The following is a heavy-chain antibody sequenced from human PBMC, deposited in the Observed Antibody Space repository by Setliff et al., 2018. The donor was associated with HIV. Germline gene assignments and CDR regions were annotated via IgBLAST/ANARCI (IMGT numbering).Heavy chain of an antibody. CDR1: GYTFTGYY. CDR3: ARAGCSSTSCYSLGYYYMDV. CDR2: INPNNGGT. D-gene: IGHD2-2*01. Sequence: ASVKVSCKASGYTFTGYYMHWVRQAPGQGLEWMGWINPNNGGTNYAQKFQGRVTMTRDTSISTAYMELSRLSSVTAADTAVYYCARAGCSSTSCYSLGYYYMDVWGKGTTVTVSS. J-gene: IGHJ6*03. V-gene: IGHV1-2*02.